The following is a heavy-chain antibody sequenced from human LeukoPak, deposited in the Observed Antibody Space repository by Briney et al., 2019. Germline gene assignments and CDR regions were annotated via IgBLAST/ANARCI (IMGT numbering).Heavy chain of an antibody. CDR1: GGSISSYY. V-gene: IGHV4-4*07. CDR3: ARQIASSGTAGFDF. J-gene: IGHJ4*02. Sequence: SETLSLTCTVSGGSISSYYWSWIRQPAGKGLEWIGRIYSTGSTNYNPSLKSRVAMSVDTSKNQFSQRLRSVTAADTAVYYCARQIASSGTAGFDFWGQGALVTVSS. CDR2: IYSTGST. D-gene: IGHD6-13*01.